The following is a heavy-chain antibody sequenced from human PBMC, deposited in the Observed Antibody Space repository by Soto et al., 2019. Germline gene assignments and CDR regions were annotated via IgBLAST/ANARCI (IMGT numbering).Heavy chain of an antibody. J-gene: IGHJ6*02. CDR2: MNPNSGNT. V-gene: IGHV1-8*01. CDR1: GYTFTSYD. CDR3: ARGGXXXXYVWGXXXXXXXXGXXXDV. Sequence: QVQLVQSGAEVKKPGASVKVSCKASGYTFTSYDINWVRQATGQGLEWMGWMNPNSGNTGYAQKFQGRVTMTRNTSISTAYMELSSLXSEDTAVYYXARGGXXXXYVWGXXXXXXXXGXXXDVWGQGTTVTVSS. D-gene: IGHD3-16*01.